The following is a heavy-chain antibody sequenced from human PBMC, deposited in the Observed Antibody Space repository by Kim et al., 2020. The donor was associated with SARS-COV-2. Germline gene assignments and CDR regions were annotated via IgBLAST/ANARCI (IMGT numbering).Heavy chain of an antibody. CDR3: ARDLKKTAMTYGMDV. J-gene: IGHJ6*02. Sequence: QKLQGRVTMTRDTSISTAYMELSRLRSDDTAVYYCARDLKKTAMTYGMDVWGQGTTVTVSS. D-gene: IGHD5-18*01. V-gene: IGHV1-2*02.